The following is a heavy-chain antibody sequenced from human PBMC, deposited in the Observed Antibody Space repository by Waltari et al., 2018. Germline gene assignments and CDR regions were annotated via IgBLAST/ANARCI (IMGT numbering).Heavy chain of an antibody. CDR2: IYYSGST. V-gene: IGHV4-59*01. J-gene: IGHJ5*02. CDR3: ARAVAGTGGNWFDP. CDR1: GGSISSYY. Sequence: QVQLQESGPGLVKPSETLSLTCTVSGGSISSYYWSWIRQPPGKGLEWIGYIYYSGSTNYNPSLKSRVTISVDTSKNQFSLKLSSVTAADTAVYYCARAVAGTGGNWFDPWGQGTLVTVSS. D-gene: IGHD6-19*01.